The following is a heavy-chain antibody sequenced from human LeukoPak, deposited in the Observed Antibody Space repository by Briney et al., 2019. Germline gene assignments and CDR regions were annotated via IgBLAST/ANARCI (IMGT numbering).Heavy chain of an antibody. J-gene: IGHJ6*02. Sequence: SETLSLTCTVSGYSISSGYYWGWIRQPPGKGLEWIGSIYHSGTTYYNPSLKSRVTISVDTSKNQFSLKLSSVTAADTAVYYCARDVPNYYGSGSLGGMDVWGQGTTVTVSS. CDR1: GYSISSGYY. CDR3: ARDVPNYYGSGSLGGMDV. CDR2: IYHSGTT. V-gene: IGHV4-38-2*02. D-gene: IGHD3-10*01.